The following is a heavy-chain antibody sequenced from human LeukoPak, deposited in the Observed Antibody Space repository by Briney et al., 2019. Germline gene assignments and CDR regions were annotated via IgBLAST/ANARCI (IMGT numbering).Heavy chain of an antibody. CDR3: ARRQVYDYVWGSYRSPWYMDV. CDR1: GFTFSSYG. V-gene: IGHV3-21*01. J-gene: IGHJ6*03. CDR2: ISSSSSYI. Sequence: PGGSLRLSCAASGFTFSSYGMHWVRQAPGKGLEWVSSISSSSSYIYYADSVKGRFTISRDNAKNSLYLQMNSLRAEDTAVYYCARRQVYDYVWGSYRSPWYMDVWGKGTTVTVSS. D-gene: IGHD3-16*02.